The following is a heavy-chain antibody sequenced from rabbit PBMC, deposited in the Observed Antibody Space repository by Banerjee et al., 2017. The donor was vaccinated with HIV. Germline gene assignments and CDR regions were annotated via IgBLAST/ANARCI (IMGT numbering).Heavy chain of an antibody. Sequence: QLKESGGGLVQPGGSLKLSCKASGFVFSSYYMSWVRQAPGKGLEWIGYIDPVFGSTYYASWVNGRFTISSHNAQNTLYLQLNSLTAADTATYFCARGGDVPGDGYDLWGQGTLVTVS. CDR2: IDPVFGST. CDR1: GFVFSSYY. CDR3: ARGGDVPGDGYDL. D-gene: IGHD6-1*01. J-gene: IGHJ4*01. V-gene: IGHV1S7*01.